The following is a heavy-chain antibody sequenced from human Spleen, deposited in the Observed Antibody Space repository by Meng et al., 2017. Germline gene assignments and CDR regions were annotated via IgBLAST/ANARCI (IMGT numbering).Heavy chain of an antibody. CDR2: INHSGST. V-gene: IGHV4-34*01. D-gene: IGHD3-16*01. CDR1: GGSFSGYD. CDR3: ARGPKGGGFDY. J-gene: IGHJ4*02. Sequence: QVQLEGSVPGLVQPLGTLSLTGAGCGGSFSGYDWSWIRQPPGTGLEWIGKINHSGSTNSNPSLLSRGIISVDTSKNQFSLKLSSVTAADAAVYYCARGPKGGGFDYWGQGTLVTVSS.